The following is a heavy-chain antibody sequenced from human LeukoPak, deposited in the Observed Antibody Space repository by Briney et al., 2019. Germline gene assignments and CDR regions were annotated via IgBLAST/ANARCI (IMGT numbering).Heavy chain of an antibody. CDR1: GGSISSSSYY. D-gene: IGHD3-9*01. Sequence: SETLSLTCTVSGGSISSSSYYWGWIRQPPGKGLEWIGSIYYSGNTYYNPSLKSRVTISVDTSKNQFSLKLSSVTAADTAVYYCARDNARYFDWSYFDYWGQGTLVTVSS. CDR3: ARDNARYFDWSYFDY. CDR2: IYYSGNT. J-gene: IGHJ4*02. V-gene: IGHV4-39*07.